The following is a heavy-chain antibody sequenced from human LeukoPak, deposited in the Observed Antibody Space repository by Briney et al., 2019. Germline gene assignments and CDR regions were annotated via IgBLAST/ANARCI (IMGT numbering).Heavy chain of an antibody. V-gene: IGHV1-69*06. CDR3: ARDLRQQLPSGDY. Sequence: GASVKVSCKASGGTFSSYAISWVRQAPGQGLEWMGGIIPIFGTANYAQKFQGRVTITADKSTSTAYMELSSLRSEDTAVYYCARDLRQQLPSGDYWGQGTLVTVSS. D-gene: IGHD6-13*01. CDR2: IIPIFGTA. CDR1: GGTFSSYA. J-gene: IGHJ4*02.